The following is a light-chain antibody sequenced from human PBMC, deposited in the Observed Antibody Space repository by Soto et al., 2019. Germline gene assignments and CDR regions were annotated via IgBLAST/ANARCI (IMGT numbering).Light chain of an antibody. CDR1: QSVSSF. CDR3: QQYNNWPPWT. J-gene: IGKJ1*01. Sequence: EIVLTQSPATLSFSPCEIATLSCSSSQSVSSFLAWYQQKPGQAPRLLIYDASNRATGIPARFSGSGSGTEFTLTISSLQSEDFAVYYCQQYNNWPPWTFGQGTKVDI. V-gene: IGKV3-15*01. CDR2: DAS.